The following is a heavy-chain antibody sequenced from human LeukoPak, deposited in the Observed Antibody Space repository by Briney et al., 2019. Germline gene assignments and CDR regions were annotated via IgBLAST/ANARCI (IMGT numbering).Heavy chain of an antibody. D-gene: IGHD4-17*01. J-gene: IGHJ4*02. CDR2: ISSNGGST. Sequence: GGSLRLSCAASGFTFSSYAMHWVRQAPGKGLEYVSAISSNGGSTYYANSVKGRFTISRDNSKNTLYLQMGSLRAEDMAVYYCARDGDYGDYGDYWGQGTLVTGSS. CDR1: GFTFSSYA. V-gene: IGHV3-64*01. CDR3: ARDGDYGDYGDY.